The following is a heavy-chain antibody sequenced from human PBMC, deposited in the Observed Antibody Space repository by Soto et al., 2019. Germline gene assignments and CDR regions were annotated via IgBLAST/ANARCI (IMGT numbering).Heavy chain of an antibody. CDR3: ARYCSGGSCPKADYYYGMDV. J-gene: IGHJ6*02. D-gene: IGHD2-15*01. CDR1: GYTFTSYG. Sequence: GASVKVSCKASGYTFTSYGISWVRQAPGQGLEWMGWISAYNGNTNYAQKLQGRVTMTTDTSTSTAHMELRSLRSDDTAVYYCARYCSGGSCPKADYYYGMDVWGQGTTVTVSS. V-gene: IGHV1-18*01. CDR2: ISAYNGNT.